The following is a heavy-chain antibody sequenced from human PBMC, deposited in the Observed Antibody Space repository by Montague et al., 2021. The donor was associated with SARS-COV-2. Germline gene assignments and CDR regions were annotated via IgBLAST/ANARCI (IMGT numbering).Heavy chain of an antibody. V-gene: IGHV2-70*04. D-gene: IGHD3-9*01. CDR1: GFSPSTSGMR. J-gene: IGHJ3*02. CDR2: IDWDDDK. CDR3: ARSYYDIWTNYYDALDI. Sequence: PALVKPTQTLTLTCTLSGFSPSTSGMRASWIRQPPGKALEWLARIDWDDDKFYSTSLKTRLTISKDTSKNQVVLTMTNMDPVDTATYYCARSYYDIWTNYYDALDIWGQGTMVTVSS.